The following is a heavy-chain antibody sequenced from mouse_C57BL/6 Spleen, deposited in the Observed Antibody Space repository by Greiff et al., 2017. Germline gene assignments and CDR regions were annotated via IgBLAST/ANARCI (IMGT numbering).Heavy chain of an antibody. Sequence: EVQVVESGGGLVKPGGSLKLSCAASGFTFSDYGMHWVRQAPEKGLEWVAYISSGSSTIYYADTVKGRFTISRDNAKNTLFLPMTSLRSEDTAMYYWARRTVVDYYYAMDFWGQGTSVTVSS. J-gene: IGHJ4*01. CDR1: GFTFSDYG. V-gene: IGHV5-17*01. CDR2: ISSGSSTI. CDR3: ARRTVVDYYYAMDF. D-gene: IGHD1-1*01.